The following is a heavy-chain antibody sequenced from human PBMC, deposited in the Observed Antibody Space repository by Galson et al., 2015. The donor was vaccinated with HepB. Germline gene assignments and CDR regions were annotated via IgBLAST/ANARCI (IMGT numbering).Heavy chain of an antibody. J-gene: IGHJ4*02. D-gene: IGHD3-22*01. CDR3: AREYDSSVFDY. Sequence: LSLTCTVSGGSISSGDYYWSWIRQPPGKGLGWIGYIYYSGSTYYNPSLKSRVTISVDTSKNQFSLKLSSVTAADTAVYYCAREYDSSVFDYWGQGTLVTVSS. CDR2: IYYSGST. CDR1: GGSISSGDYY. V-gene: IGHV4-30-4*01.